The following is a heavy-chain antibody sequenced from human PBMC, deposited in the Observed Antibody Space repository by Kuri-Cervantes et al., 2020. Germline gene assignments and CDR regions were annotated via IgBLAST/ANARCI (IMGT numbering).Heavy chain of an antibody. Sequence: ASVKVSCKASGYTFTGYYMHWVRQAPGQGLEWMGWINPNSGGTNYAQKFQGRVTMTRDTSISTAYMELSRLRSDGTAVYYCARAVAAPYYFDYWGQGTLVTVSS. J-gene: IGHJ4*02. CDR1: GYTFTGYY. CDR3: ARAVAAPYYFDY. D-gene: IGHD6-19*01. CDR2: INPNSGGT. V-gene: IGHV1-2*02.